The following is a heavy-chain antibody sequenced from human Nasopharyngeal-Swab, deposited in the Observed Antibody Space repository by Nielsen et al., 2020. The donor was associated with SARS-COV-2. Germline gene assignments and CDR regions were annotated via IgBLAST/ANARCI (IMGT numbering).Heavy chain of an antibody. CDR1: GYTFTSYD. CDR3: ARGFIVATIFHYYYYMDV. CDR2: MNPNSGNT. J-gene: IGHJ6*03. D-gene: IGHD5-12*01. Sequence: ASVKVSCKASGYTFTSYDINWVRQAPGQGLAWMGWMNPNSGNTGYAQRFQGRVTMTRNTSISTAYMELSSLRSEDTAVYYCARGFIVATIFHYYYYMDVWGKGTTVTVSS. V-gene: IGHV1-8*01.